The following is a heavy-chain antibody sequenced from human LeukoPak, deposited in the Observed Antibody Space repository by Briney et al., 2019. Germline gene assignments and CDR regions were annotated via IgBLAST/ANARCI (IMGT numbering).Heavy chain of an antibody. CDR1: GGSFSGYY. D-gene: IGHD3-16*01. V-gene: IGHV4-34*01. Sequence: SETLSLTCAVYGGSFSGYYWSWIRQPPGKGLEWIGEINHSGSTNYNPSLKSRVTISVDTSKNQFSLKLSSVTAADTAVYYCARVPTFSGYFDLWGRGTLVTVSS. CDR2: INHSGST. CDR3: ARVPTFSGYFDL. J-gene: IGHJ2*01.